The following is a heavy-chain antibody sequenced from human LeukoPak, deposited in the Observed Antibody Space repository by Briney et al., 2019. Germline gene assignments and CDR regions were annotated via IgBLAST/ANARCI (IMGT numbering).Heavy chain of an antibody. J-gene: IGHJ6*04. Sequence: SETLSLTCTVSGGSMSNYYISNYYWSWIRQPPGKGLGWIGYIHYSASINYNPSLKSRVTISVDTSKNQLSLKLTSVTAADTAVYYCARVGAAGRYYGMDVWGKGTTVTVFS. V-gene: IGHV4-61*01. CDR2: IHYSASI. CDR1: GGSMSNYYISNYY. CDR3: ARVGAAGRYYGMDV. D-gene: IGHD6-25*01.